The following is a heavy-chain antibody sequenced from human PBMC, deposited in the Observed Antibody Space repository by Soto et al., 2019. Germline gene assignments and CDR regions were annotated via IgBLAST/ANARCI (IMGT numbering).Heavy chain of an antibody. CDR1: GGSFSGYY. Sequence: PSETLSLTCTVYGGSFSGYYWSWIRQPPGKGLEWIGEINHSGSTNYNPSLKSRVTISVDTSKNQFSLKLSSVTAADTAVYYCARLPNYDILTGYSHFDYWGQGTLVTVSS. J-gene: IGHJ4*02. D-gene: IGHD3-9*01. V-gene: IGHV4-34*01. CDR2: INHSGST. CDR3: ARLPNYDILTGYSHFDY.